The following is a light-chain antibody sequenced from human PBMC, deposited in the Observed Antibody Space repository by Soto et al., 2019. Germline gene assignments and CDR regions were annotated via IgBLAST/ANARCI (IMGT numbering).Light chain of an antibody. V-gene: IGLV2-8*01. CDR3: SSHGGNSPYV. CDR1: TSDIGGYDY. CDR2: EVN. J-gene: IGLJ1*01. Sequence: QSALTQPPSASGSPGQSVAISCTGTTSDIGGYDYVSWYQQHLGKAPKLMIYEVNKRPSGVPDRFSGSKSGNTASLTVSGLQAEDEADYYCSSHGGNSPYVFGTGTKLTVL.